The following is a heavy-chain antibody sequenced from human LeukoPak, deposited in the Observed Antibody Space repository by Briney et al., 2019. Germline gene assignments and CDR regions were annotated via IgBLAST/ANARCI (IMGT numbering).Heavy chain of an antibody. V-gene: IGHV3-43D*03. CDR1: GFTFDDYA. Sequence: GGSLRLSCAASGFTFDDYAMHWVRQAPGKGLEWVSLISWDGGSTYYADSVKGRFTISRDNSKNSLYLQMNSLRAEDTALYYCAKSAFEDSSGYRRGPGGMDVWGQGTTVTVSS. J-gene: IGHJ6*02. CDR3: AKSAFEDSSGYRRGPGGMDV. CDR2: ISWDGGST. D-gene: IGHD3-22*01.